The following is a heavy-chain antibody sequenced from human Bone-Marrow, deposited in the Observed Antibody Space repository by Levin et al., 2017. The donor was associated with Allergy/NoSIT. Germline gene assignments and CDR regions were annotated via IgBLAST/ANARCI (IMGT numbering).Heavy chain of an antibody. CDR3: ARGTTVRRINWFDS. Sequence: SQTLSLTCTVSGGSIIPSYWSWIRQSPGRGLEWIGYIYYTGGIAYSPSLQSRVTFSVDTSKNQFSLKLKSVTAADSAVYYCARGTTVRRINWFDSWGQGTLVSVSS. CDR1: GGSIIPSY. V-gene: IGHV4-59*08. J-gene: IGHJ5*01. D-gene: IGHD4-11*01. CDR2: IYYTGGI.